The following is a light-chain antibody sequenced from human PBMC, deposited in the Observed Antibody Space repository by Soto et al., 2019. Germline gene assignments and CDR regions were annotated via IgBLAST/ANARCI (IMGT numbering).Light chain of an antibody. CDR1: QNIITW. J-gene: IGKJ2*01. CDR2: KAS. CDR3: QEYIGYS. Sequence: DIQMTQSPSTLSASVGDRVTITCRASQNIITWLAWFQQRPGKAPTVLISKASNSESGVPSRFSGSGSGTEFNLTITSLQPDDLATYYCQEYIGYSFGHGTKLEIK. V-gene: IGKV1-5*03.